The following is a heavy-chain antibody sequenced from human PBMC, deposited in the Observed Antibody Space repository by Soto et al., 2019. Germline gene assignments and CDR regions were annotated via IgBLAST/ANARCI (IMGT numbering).Heavy chain of an antibody. J-gene: IGHJ6*02. Sequence: SETLSLTCTVSGGSISSYYWSLIRQPAGKGLEWIGRIYTSGSTNYNPSLKSRVTMSLDTSKNQFSLKLTSVTAADTALYYCARGNCSSPNCYSFSGYYGMDVWGQGTTVTVSS. V-gene: IGHV4-4*07. CDR1: GGSISSYY. D-gene: IGHD2-2*01. CDR2: IYTSGST. CDR3: ARGNCSSPNCYSFSGYYGMDV.